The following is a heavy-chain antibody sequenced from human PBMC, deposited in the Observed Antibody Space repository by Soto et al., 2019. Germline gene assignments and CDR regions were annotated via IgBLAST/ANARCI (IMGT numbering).Heavy chain of an antibody. J-gene: IGHJ5*02. D-gene: IGHD6-13*01. CDR1: GYTFTGYY. V-gene: IGHV1-2*02. CDR2: INPNSGGT. CDR3: ARDREGIAAAGTYWFDP. Sequence: ASVKVSCKASGYTFTGYYMHWVRQAPGQGLEWMGWINPNSGGTNYAQKFQGRVTMTRDTSISTAYMELSRLRSDDTAVYYCARDREGIAAAGTYWFDPWGQGTLVTVSP.